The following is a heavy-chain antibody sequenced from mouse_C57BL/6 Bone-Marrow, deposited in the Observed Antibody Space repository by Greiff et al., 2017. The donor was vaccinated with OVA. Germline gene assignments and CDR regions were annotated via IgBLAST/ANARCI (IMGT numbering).Heavy chain of an antibody. CDR3: ARDDYYWYFDV. CDR2: SRNKANDYTT. V-gene: IGHV7-1*01. J-gene: IGHJ1*03. Sequence: EVMLVESGGGLVQYGRSLRLSCATSGFTFSDFYMEWVRQAPGKGLEWIAASRNKANDYTTEYSASVKGRFIVSRDTSQSILYLQMNALRAEDTAIYYCARDDYYWYFDVWGTGTTVTVSS. CDR1: GFTFSDFY.